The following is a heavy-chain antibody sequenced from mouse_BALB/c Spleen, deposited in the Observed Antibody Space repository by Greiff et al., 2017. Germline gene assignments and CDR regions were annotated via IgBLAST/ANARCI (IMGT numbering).Heavy chain of an antibody. CDR3: ARFMITTNYAMDY. CDR2: INPSTGYT. CDR1: GYTFTSYW. D-gene: IGHD2-4*01. J-gene: IGHJ4*01. Sequence: VQLQQSGAELAKPGASVKMSCKASGYTFTSYWMHWVKQRPGQGLEWIGYINPSTGYTEYNQKFKDKATLTADKSSSTAYMQLSSLTSEDSAVYYCARFMITTNYAMDYWGQGTSVTVSS. V-gene: IGHV1-7*01.